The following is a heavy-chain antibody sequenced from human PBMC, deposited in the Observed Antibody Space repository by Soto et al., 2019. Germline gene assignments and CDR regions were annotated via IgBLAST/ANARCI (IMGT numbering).Heavy chain of an antibody. CDR2: IYSGGST. Sequence: GGSLRLSCAASGFTVSSNYMSWVRQAPGKGLEWVSVIYSGGSTYYADYVKGRFTISRDNSKNTLYLQMNSLRAEDTAVYYCARSPTDCGSYPGPGNLGAFDIWGQGTMVTVSS. CDR1: GFTVSSNY. J-gene: IGHJ3*02. V-gene: IGHV3-53*01. CDR3: ARSPTDCGSYPGPGNLGAFDI. D-gene: IGHD1-26*01.